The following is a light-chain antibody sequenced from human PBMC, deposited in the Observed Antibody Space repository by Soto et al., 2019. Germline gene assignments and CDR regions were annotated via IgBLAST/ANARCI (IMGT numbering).Light chain of an antibody. CDR1: YSNIGGNT. Sequence: QSVLTQPPSASETPGQRVTISCSGSYSNIGGNTVNWFQQLPGTAPKLLIYSDHQRPSGVPDRFSASKSGTSASLAISGLQSEDEADYYCAAWDDSLNGDVFGTGTKLTVL. CDR2: SDH. CDR3: AAWDDSLNGDV. V-gene: IGLV1-44*01. J-gene: IGLJ1*01.